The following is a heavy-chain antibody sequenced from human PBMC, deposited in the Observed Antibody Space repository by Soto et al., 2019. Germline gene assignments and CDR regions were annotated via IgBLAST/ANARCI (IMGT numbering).Heavy chain of an antibody. CDR2: IWYDGSNK. D-gene: IGHD6-6*01. J-gene: IGHJ3*02. CDR1: GFTFSSYG. Sequence: GVSLRLSCAASGFTFSSYGMHWVRQAPGKGLEWVAVIWYDGSNKYYADSVKGRFTISRDNSKNTLYLQMNSLRAEDTAVYYCAREKKMIAARPHDAFDIWGQGTMVTVSS. V-gene: IGHV3-33*01. CDR3: AREKKMIAARPHDAFDI.